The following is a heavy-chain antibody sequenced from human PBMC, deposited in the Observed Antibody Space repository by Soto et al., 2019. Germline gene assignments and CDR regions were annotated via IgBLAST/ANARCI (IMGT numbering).Heavy chain of an antibody. D-gene: IGHD1-20*01. CDR2: IRRKTNNYAT. V-gene: IGHV3-73*01. Sequence: EVRLVESGGGLVQSGGSLRLSCAASGFSFSDSGIHWVRQASGKGLEWVGRIRRKTNNYATAYAASVEGRVSISRDDCKNTAFLQMNSQKTEDVAVYYCTRLPYNMDVWGKGATGTVSS. J-gene: IGHJ6*04. CDR1: GFSFSDSG. CDR3: TRLPYNMDV.